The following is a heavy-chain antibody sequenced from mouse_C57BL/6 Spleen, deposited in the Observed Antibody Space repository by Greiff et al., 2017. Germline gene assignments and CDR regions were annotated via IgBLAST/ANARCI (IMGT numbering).Heavy chain of an antibody. V-gene: IGHV1-87*01. Sequence: QVQLQQSGPELARPWASVKISCQAFYTFSRRLHFAIRDTNSWMQWVKQRPGQGLEWIGAIYPGNGDTSYSQKFKGKATLTADKSSSKAYMQLSSLTSENPAVYYCAGGFYYGNYSDYWGQGTTLTVSS. CDR2: GQGLEWIG. CDR3: SENPAVYYCAGGFYYGNYSDY. J-gene: IGHJ2*01. D-gene: IGHD2-1*01. CDR1: YTFSRRLH.